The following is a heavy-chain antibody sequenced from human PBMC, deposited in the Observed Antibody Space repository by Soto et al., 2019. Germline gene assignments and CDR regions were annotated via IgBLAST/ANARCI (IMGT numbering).Heavy chain of an antibody. D-gene: IGHD5-12*01. Sequence: ASVKVSCKVSGYTLTELSMHWVRQAPGKGLEWMGGFDPEDGETIYAQKFQGRVTMTEDTSTDTAYMELSSLRSEDTAVYYCATDSGYDHGGYYYYYYGMDVWGQGTTVTVSS. CDR2: FDPEDGET. V-gene: IGHV1-24*01. CDR3: ATDSGYDHGGYYYYYYGMDV. J-gene: IGHJ6*02. CDR1: GYTLTELS.